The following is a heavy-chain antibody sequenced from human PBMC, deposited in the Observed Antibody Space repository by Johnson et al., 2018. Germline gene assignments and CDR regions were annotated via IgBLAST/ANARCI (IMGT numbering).Heavy chain of an antibody. J-gene: IGHJ6*02. V-gene: IGHV3-9*01. CDR1: GFTFDDYA. Sequence: VQLVQSGGGLVQPGRSLRLSCAASGFTFDDYAMHWVRPAPGKGLEWVSGISWNSGSIGYADSVKGRFTISRDNAKNSLYLQMNSLRAEDTAVYYCYRGSGYYTNYGMDVWGQGTTVTVSS. D-gene: IGHD3-3*01. CDR2: ISWNSGSI. CDR3: YRGSGYYTNYGMDV.